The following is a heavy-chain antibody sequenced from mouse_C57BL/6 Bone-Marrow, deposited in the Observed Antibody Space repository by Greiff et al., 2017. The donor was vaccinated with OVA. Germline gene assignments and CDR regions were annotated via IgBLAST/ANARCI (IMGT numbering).Heavy chain of an antibody. CDR2: IRNKANGYTT. V-gene: IGHV7-3*01. J-gene: IGHJ1*03. Sequence: EVKLQESGGGLVQPGGSLSLSCAASGFTFTDYYMSWVRQPPGKALEWLGFIRNKANGYTTEYSASVKGRFTISRDNSQSILYLQMNALRAEDSATYYCARDSWYFDVWGTGTTVTVSS. CDR3: ARDSWYFDV. CDR1: GFTFTDYY.